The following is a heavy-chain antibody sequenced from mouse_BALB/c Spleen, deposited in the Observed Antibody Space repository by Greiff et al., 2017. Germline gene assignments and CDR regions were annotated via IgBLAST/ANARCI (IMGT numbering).Heavy chain of an antibody. Sequence: EVKLVESGGGLVQPGGSRKLSCAASGFTFSSFGMHWVRQAPEKGLEWVAYISSGSSTIYYADTVKGRFTISRDNPKNTLFLQMTSLRSEDTAMYYCARSNWVWYFDVWGAGTTVTVSS. D-gene: IGHD4-1*01. CDR2: ISSGSSTI. CDR3: ARSNWVWYFDV. CDR1: GFTFSSFG. V-gene: IGHV5-17*02. J-gene: IGHJ1*01.